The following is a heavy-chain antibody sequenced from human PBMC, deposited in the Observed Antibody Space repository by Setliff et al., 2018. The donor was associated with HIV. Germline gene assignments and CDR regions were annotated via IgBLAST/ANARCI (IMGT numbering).Heavy chain of an antibody. J-gene: IGHJ6*03. V-gene: IGHV3-7*03. CDR3: ARVDGSSSWFYYYYYYMDI. CDR2: IKQDGSDK. D-gene: IGHD6-13*01. CDR1: GFTFTGYA. Sequence: GGSLRLSCAASGFTFTGYAMSWVRQAPGKGLEWVANIKQDGSDKYYVDSVKGRFTISRDNAKNSLYLQMNSLRAEDTAVYYCARVDGSSSWFYYYYYYMDIWGKGTTVTVSS.